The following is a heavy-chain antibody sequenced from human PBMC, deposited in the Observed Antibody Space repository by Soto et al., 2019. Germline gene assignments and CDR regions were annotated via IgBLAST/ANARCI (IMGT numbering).Heavy chain of an antibody. J-gene: IGHJ5*02. D-gene: IGHD3-10*01. Sequence: PGGSLRLSCAASGFTFSNYAMSWVRQAPGKGLEWVSAISASVGSTYYTDSVKGRFTISRDNSKNTLYLQMNSLRAEDTAVYYCAKGGQSYDHWGQGTLVTVSS. CDR2: ISASVGST. CDR3: AKGGQSYDH. V-gene: IGHV3-23*01. CDR1: GFTFSNYA.